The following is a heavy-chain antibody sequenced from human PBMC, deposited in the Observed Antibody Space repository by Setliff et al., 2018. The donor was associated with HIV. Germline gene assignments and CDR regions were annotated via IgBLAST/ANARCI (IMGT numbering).Heavy chain of an antibody. CDR1: GYSFTSCW. Sequence: GESLKISCKASGYSFTSCWIGWVRQMPGKGLEWMGFIYPGDSDTTYTPSFQGQVAISADKSISSTYLQWSSLKASDTAMYYCARVFSAGWFDSWGQGTLVTVSS. J-gene: IGHJ5*01. CDR2: IYPGDSDT. CDR3: ARVFSAGWFDS. V-gene: IGHV5-51*01. D-gene: IGHD6-13*01.